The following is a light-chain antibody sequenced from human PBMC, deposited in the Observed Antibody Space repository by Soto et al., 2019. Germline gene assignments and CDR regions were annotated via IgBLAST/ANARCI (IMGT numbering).Light chain of an antibody. CDR3: QQSYSSPWT. Sequence: DIQMTQSPSSLSASVGNSVTITCRTNQSISSFLNWYQQKRGKAPTLLIYTSSNLQRGVPSRFSGSGSGTDFTLTISSLQPEDFAIYYCQQSYSSPWTFGPGTKVEIK. J-gene: IGKJ1*01. V-gene: IGKV1-39*01. CDR1: QSISSF. CDR2: TSS.